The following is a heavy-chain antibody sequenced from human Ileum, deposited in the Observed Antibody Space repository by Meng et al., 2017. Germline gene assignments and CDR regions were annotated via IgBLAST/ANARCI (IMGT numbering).Heavy chain of an antibody. CDR2: MSSDDSFI. CDR1: GFPFSTAW. V-gene: IGHV3-48*01. D-gene: IGHD3-10*01. CDR3: VREKSHFGELDL. Sequence: EVGGGGSGGGVVKAGGSLSLSCAAFGFPFSTAWMAWVRQAPGKGLEWISYMSSDDSFIHYADSVKGRFTMSRDNSKNTLNLEMNSLRAEDTAVYYCVREKSHFGELDLWGQGTLVTVSS. J-gene: IGHJ4*02.